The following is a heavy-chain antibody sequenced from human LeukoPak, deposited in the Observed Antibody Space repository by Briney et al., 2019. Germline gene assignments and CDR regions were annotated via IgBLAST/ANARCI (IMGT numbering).Heavy chain of an antibody. Sequence: GGSLRLSCAASGFTFSNAWMSWVRQAPGKGLEWVSYISSSSSTIYYADSVKGRFTISRDNAKNSLYLQMNSLRAEDTAVYYCARFEYDFWSGYFGYWGQGTLVTVSS. V-gene: IGHV3-48*04. CDR2: ISSSSSTI. CDR3: ARFEYDFWSGYFGY. J-gene: IGHJ4*02. D-gene: IGHD3-3*01. CDR1: GFTFSNAW.